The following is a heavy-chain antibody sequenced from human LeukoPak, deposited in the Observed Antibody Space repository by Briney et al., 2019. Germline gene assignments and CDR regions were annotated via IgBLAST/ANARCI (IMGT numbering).Heavy chain of an antibody. CDR3: ARNKYDFWSGLDY. Sequence: PGGSLRLSCAASGFTFSTYSMNWVRQAPWKGLEWVSYISSSTSTIYYADSVKGRFTISRDNAKNSLYLQMNSLRAEDTAVYYCARNKYDFWSGLDYWGQGTLVTVSS. D-gene: IGHD3-3*01. J-gene: IGHJ4*02. V-gene: IGHV3-48*04. CDR1: GFTFSTYS. CDR2: ISSSTSTI.